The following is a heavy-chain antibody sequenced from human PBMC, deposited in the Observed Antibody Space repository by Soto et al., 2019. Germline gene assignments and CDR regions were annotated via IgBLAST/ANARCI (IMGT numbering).Heavy chain of an antibody. CDR2: INAGNGNT. V-gene: IGHV1-3*01. D-gene: IGHD6-25*01. Sequence: ASVKVSCKASGYTFTSYAMQWVRQAPGQRLEWMGWINAGNGNTKYSQKFQGRVTITRDTSASTAYMELSSLRSEDTAVYYCARAHLGYLRLQSRFCVFDFGGKGTMVPVSS. J-gene: IGHJ3*01. CDR1: GYTFTSYA. CDR3: ARAHLGYLRLQSRFCVFDF.